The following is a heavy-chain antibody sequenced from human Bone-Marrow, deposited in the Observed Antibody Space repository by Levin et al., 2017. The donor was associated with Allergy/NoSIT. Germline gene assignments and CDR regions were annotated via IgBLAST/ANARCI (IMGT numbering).Heavy chain of an antibody. CDR2: IHHRGGT. D-gene: IGHD6-25*01. J-gene: IGHJ5*02. CDR3: TRDPQPGAAADNWFDP. V-gene: IGHV4-4*02. Sequence: SETLSLTCAVSGDSISSTNWWNWVRQAPGTGLEWIGEIHHRGGTNYNPSLKSRVIISIDKSKNQFSLRLSSVTAADTAVYYCTRDPQPGAAADNWFDPWGQGTLVTVSS. CDR1: GDSISSTNW.